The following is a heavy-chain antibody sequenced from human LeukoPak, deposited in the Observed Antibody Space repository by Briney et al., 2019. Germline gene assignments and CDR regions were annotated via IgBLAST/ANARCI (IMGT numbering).Heavy chain of an antibody. CDR2: IYYSGST. Sequence: SETLSLTCTVSGGSISSISYYWVWIRQPPGKGLEWIGSIYYSGSTYYNPSLKSRVTISIDTSNNQFSLRLSSVTAADTAVYYCARPVYGSGFRFDPWGQGTLVTVPA. V-gene: IGHV4-39*01. D-gene: IGHD3-10*01. CDR3: ARPVYGSGFRFDP. CDR1: GGSISSISYY. J-gene: IGHJ5*02.